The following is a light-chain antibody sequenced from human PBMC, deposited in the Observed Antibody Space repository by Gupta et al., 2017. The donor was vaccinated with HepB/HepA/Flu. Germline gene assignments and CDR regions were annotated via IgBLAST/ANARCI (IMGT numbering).Light chain of an antibody. CDR2: GGS. Sequence: DIQIIQSPSSLSVSVGDRETITLRPSQTISNYLNWYQQKVGKAPKLLMFGGSDLQTGIPSRFSGSRSGTDFTLTIRRLQPEDFATYYCQQYDSAGKTFGQGTKLEIK. CDR3: QQYDSAGKT. J-gene: IGKJ2*01. V-gene: IGKV1-39*01. CDR1: QTISNY.